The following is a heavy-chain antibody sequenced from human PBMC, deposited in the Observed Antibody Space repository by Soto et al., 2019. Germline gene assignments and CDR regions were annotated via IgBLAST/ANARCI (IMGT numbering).Heavy chain of an antibody. CDR3: ARDKSPVDTGMVTSDDDACDI. J-gene: IGHJ3*02. Sequence: QVQLVQSGAEVKKPGSSVKVSCKASGGTFSSYAISWVRQAPGQGLEWMGGIIPIFGTANYAQKFQGRVTITADESTSAAYMERGSLGSEDTAVYYCARDKSPVDTGMVTSDDDACDIWGQGTMVTVSS. V-gene: IGHV1-69*12. D-gene: IGHD5-18*01. CDR1: GGTFSSYA. CDR2: IIPIFGTA.